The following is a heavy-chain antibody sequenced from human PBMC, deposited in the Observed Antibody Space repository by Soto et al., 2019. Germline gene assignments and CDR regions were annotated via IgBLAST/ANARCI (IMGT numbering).Heavy chain of an antibody. CDR2: IYYSGST. V-gene: IGHV4-59*08. J-gene: IGHJ4*02. Sequence: PSETLSLTCTVSGGSISSYYWSWIRQPPGKGLEWIGYIYYSGSTNYNPSLKSRVTISVDTSKNQFSLKLSSVTAADTAVYYCARHREFGGVIVHFDYWGQGTLVTVSS. D-gene: IGHD3-16*02. CDR3: ARHREFGGVIVHFDY. CDR1: GGSISSYY.